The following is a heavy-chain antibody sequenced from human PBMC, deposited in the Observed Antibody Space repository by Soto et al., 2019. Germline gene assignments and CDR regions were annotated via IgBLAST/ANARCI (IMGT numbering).Heavy chain of an antibody. CDR1: GYTFTSYD. D-gene: IGHD6-19*01. V-gene: IGHV1-8*01. Sequence: ASVKVSCKASGYTFTSYDINWVRQATGQGLEWMGWMNPNSGNTGYAQKFQGRVTMTRNTSISTAYMELSSLRSDDTAVYYCARGKEYSSGWYRYYYYGMDVWGQGTTVTVSS. CDR3: ARGKEYSSGWYRYYYYGMDV. CDR2: MNPNSGNT. J-gene: IGHJ6*02.